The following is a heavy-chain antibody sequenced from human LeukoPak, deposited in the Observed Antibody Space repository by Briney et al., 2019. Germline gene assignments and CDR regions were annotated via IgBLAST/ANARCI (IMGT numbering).Heavy chain of an antibody. J-gene: IGHJ4*02. CDR1: GYTFTSYY. CDR3: ARDSFGVRGFDH. Sequence: GAPVKVSCKASGYTFTSYYMHWVRRAPGQGLEWMGIINPSGGSTSYAQKFQGRVTMTRDTSTSTVYMELSSLRSEDTAVYYCARDSFGVRGFDHWGQGTPVTVSS. D-gene: IGHD3-10*01. V-gene: IGHV1-46*01. CDR2: INPSGGST.